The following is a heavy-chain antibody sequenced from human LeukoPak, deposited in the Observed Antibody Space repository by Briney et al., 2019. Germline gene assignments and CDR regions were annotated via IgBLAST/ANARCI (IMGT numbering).Heavy chain of an antibody. CDR3: ATETGNFYFYS. D-gene: IGHD1-7*01. CDR1: GYALTELS. Sequence: ASVTVSCKVSGYALTELSMHWVRQAPGKGLEWMGGFDPEDGETIYAQKFQGRVAMTEDASTDTAYMELRSLRSEDTAVYYCATETGNFYFYSWGQGTLVTVSS. J-gene: IGHJ4*02. CDR2: FDPEDGET. V-gene: IGHV1-24*01.